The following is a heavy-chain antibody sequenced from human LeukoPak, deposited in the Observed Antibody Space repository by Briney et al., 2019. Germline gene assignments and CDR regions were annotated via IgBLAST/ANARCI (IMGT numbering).Heavy chain of an antibody. Sequence: PGGCLRLSCAASGWTLSSYWWSWVREAPGKGLEWVANIKQDGSEKYYVDSVKGRFTISRDNAKNSLYLQMNSLRAEDTAVYYCASGAPVDYWGQGTLVTVSS. CDR1: GWTLSSYW. J-gene: IGHJ4*02. V-gene: IGHV3-7*01. D-gene: IGHD3-10*01. CDR3: ASGAPVDY. CDR2: IKQDGSEK.